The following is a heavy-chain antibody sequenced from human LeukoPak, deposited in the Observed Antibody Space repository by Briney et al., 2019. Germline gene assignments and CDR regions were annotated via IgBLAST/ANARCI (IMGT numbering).Heavy chain of an antibody. Sequence: PGGSLRLSRVASGFTVSSNYMSWVRQAPGKGLEWVSVIYSSVSTYYADSVKGRFTIYRDNSKNTLYLQMNSLGAEDTAVYYCARISWGNYYFDYWGQGTLVTVSS. D-gene: IGHD3-10*01. J-gene: IGHJ4*02. CDR1: GFTVSSNY. CDR3: ARISWGNYYFDY. CDR2: IYSSVST. V-gene: IGHV3-66*01.